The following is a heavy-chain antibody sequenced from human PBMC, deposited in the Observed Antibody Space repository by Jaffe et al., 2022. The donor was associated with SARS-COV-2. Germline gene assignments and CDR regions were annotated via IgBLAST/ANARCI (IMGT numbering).Heavy chain of an antibody. CDR2: LYSGGDT. CDR1: GFTVSSNY. V-gene: IGHV3-66*02. D-gene: IGHD6-13*01. Sequence: EVQLVESGGGLVQPGGSLRLSCAASGFTVSSNYMIWVRQAPGKGLEWVSVLYSGGDTYYADSVKGRFTISRDNSRNTLYLQMSSLRPEDTAVYTCARPRDYSSYWYDYWGQGTLVTVSS. CDR3: ARPRDYSSYWYDY. J-gene: IGHJ4*02.